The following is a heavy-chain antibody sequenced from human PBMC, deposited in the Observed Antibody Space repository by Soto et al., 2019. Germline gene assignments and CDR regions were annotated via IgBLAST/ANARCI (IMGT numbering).Heavy chain of an antibody. CDR2: ISAYNGNT. CDR1: GYTFTSYG. J-gene: IGHJ6*02. Sequence: ASVKVSCKASGYTFTSYGISWVRQAPGQGLEWMGWISAYNGNTNYAQKLQGRVTMTTDTSTSTAYMELRSLRSDDTAVYYCAREYCGGDCYRDHYYYHGMDVWGQGTTVTVSS. D-gene: IGHD2-21*02. CDR3: AREYCGGDCYRDHYYYHGMDV. V-gene: IGHV1-18*01.